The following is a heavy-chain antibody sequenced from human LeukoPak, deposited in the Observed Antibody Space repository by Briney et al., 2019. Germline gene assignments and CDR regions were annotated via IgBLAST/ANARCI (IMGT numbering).Heavy chain of an antibody. CDR1: GFTFSSYA. CDR3: AKDRQYYDILTGYYSSY. J-gene: IGHJ4*02. V-gene: IGHV3-23*01. Sequence: GGSVRLSCAASGFTFSSYAMSWVRQAPGKGLEWVSAISGSGGGTYYADSVKGRFTISRDNSKNTLYLQMNSLRAEDTAVYYCAKDRQYYDILTGYYSSYWGQGTLVTVSS. D-gene: IGHD3-9*01. CDR2: ISGSGGGT.